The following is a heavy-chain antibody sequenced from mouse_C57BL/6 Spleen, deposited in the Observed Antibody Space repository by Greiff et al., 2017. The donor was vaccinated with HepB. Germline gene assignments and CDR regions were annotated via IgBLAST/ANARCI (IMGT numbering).Heavy chain of an antibody. Sequence: EVKLVESGGGLVKPGGSLKLSCAASGFTFSDYGMHWVRQAPEKGLEWVAYISSGSSTIYYADTVKGRFTISRDNAKNTLFLQMTSLRSEDTAMYYCARNDYDVDWYFDVWGTGTTVTVSS. D-gene: IGHD2-4*01. CDR2: ISSGSSTI. V-gene: IGHV5-17*01. CDR3: ARNDYDVDWYFDV. J-gene: IGHJ1*03. CDR1: GFTFSDYG.